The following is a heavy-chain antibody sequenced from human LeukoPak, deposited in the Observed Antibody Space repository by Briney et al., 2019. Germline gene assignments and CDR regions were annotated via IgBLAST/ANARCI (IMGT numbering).Heavy chain of an antibody. D-gene: IGHD1-26*01. V-gene: IGHV1-2*02. Sequence: VASVKVSCKASGYTFTGYYMHWVRQAPGQGLDWMGWINPNSGGTNYAQKFQGRVTMTRDTSISTAYMELSGLRSDDTAVYYCARDTTRDNWFDPWGQGTLVTVSS. J-gene: IGHJ5*02. CDR1: GYTFTGYY. CDR3: ARDTTRDNWFDP. CDR2: INPNSGGT.